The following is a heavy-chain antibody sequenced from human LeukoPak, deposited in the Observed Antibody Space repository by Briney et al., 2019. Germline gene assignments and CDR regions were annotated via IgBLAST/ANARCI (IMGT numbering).Heavy chain of an antibody. V-gene: IGHV3-23*01. CDR3: AKEGIAAITDAFDI. CDR2: ISGSGGST. CDR1: GFTFSIHG. J-gene: IGHJ3*02. D-gene: IGHD6-13*01. Sequence: GGSLRLSCAASGFTFSIHGMSWVRHAPGKGLEWVSAISGSGGSTYHADSVKGRLTISRDNSKNTLYLQMNSLRAEDTAVYYCAKEGIAAITDAFDIWGQGTMVTVSS.